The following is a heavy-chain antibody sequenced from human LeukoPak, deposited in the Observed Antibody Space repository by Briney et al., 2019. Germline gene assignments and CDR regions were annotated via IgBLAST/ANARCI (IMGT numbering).Heavy chain of an antibody. CDR3: ASPDYGPTDY. J-gene: IGHJ4*02. D-gene: IGHD4-17*01. V-gene: IGHV3-74*01. Sequence: GGSLRLSCAASGFDFSSNWMHWVRHAPGQGLVWVSRIKGDGISTNYADSVKGRFTISRDIAKNTLYLQMNSLRAEDTGVYYCASPDYGPTDYWGQGTLVTVSS. CDR1: GFDFSSNW. CDR2: IKGDGIST.